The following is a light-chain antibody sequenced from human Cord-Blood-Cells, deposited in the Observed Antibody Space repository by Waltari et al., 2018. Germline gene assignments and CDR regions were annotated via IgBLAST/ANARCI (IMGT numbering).Light chain of an antibody. CDR1: GSDVGGYNY. Sequence: QSALTPPASVSGSPGQSITISCTGTGSDVGGYNYVSWYQQHPGKAPKLMIYDVSNRPSGVSNRFSGSKSGNTASLTISGLQAEDEADYYCSSYTSSSTYVFGTGTKVTVL. CDR2: DVS. V-gene: IGLV2-14*01. J-gene: IGLJ1*01. CDR3: SSYTSSSTYV.